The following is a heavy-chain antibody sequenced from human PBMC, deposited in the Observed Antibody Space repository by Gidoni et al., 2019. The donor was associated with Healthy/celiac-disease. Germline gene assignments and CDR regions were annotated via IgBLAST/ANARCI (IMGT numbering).Heavy chain of an antibody. J-gene: IGHJ3*02. V-gene: IGHV2-5*02. D-gene: IGHD3-10*01. CDR2: IYWDDDK. CDR3: AHRQGYYYGSGSFEGAEDAFDI. Sequence: QITLKESGPTLVHPTQTLTLTCTFSGFSLSTSGVGVGWSRQPPGKALEWLALIYWDDDKRYSPSLKSRLTITKDTSKNQVVLTMTNMDPVDTATYYCAHRQGYYYGSGSFEGAEDAFDIWGQGTMVTVSS. CDR1: GFSLSTSGVG.